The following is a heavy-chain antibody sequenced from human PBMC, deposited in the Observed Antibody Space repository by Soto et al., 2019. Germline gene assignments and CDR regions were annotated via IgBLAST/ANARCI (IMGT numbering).Heavy chain of an antibody. J-gene: IGHJ6*02. V-gene: IGHV4-34*01. Sequence: PSGTLSLTCAVYGGSFTYYYWTWIRQPPGKGLEWIGEISHSGATNYNPSLKSRVTISEDTSKNQVSLKVTSVTAADTAVFYCARGNHYYGMDVWGQGTTVTVSS. CDR2: ISHSGAT. CDR1: GGSFTYYY. CDR3: ARGNHYYGMDV.